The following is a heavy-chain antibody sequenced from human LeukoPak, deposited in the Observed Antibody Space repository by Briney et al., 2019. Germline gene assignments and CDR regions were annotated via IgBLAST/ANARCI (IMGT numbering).Heavy chain of an antibody. CDR3: SRSLDY. CDR2: INQDGRIQ. CDR1: GFPFRDYW. V-gene: IGHV3-7*03. Sequence: GGSLRLSCAASGFPFRDYWMGWVRQAPGKGMEWVANINQDGRIQYYADSVRGRFIISRNNAKNSLYLQMYSLRAEDTAIYFCSRSLDYLGQGALVTVSS. J-gene: IGHJ4*02.